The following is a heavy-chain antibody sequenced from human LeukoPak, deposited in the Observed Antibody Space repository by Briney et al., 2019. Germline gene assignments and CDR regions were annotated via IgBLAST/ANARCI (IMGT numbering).Heavy chain of an antibody. CDR3: ARGYYDIVSMDV. V-gene: IGHV3-48*01. J-gene: IGHJ6*02. Sequence: GGSLRLSCAASGFTFSRFGMNWVRQAPGKGLEWISYISSSSSAIYYADSVKGRFTISRDNSKNTLYLQMNSLRAEDTAVYYCARGYYDIVSMDVWGQGTTVTVSS. D-gene: IGHD3-22*01. CDR2: ISSSSSAI. CDR1: GFTFSRFG.